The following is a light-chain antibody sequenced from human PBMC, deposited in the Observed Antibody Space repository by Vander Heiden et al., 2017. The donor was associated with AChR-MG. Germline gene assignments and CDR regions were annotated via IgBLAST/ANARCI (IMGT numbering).Light chain of an antibody. Sequence: QSVLTQPPSASGTPGQRGTISCSGSSSNIGINTVNWYQQLPGTAPKLLIYSNNQRPSGVPDRFSGSKSGTSASLAISGLQSEDEADYYCAAWDDSLNGWVFGGGTKLTVL. V-gene: IGLV1-44*01. J-gene: IGLJ3*02. CDR2: SNN. CDR1: SSNIGINT. CDR3: AAWDDSLNGWV.